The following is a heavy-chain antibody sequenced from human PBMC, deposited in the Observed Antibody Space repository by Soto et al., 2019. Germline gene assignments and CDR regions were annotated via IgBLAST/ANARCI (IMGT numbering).Heavy chain of an antibody. CDR1: GFTCSSYG. CDR3: ARSYDFWSGYYCY. V-gene: IGHV3-33*01. CDR2: IWYDGSNK. J-gene: IGHJ4*02. Sequence: PGVSLRLSCAAAGFTCSSYGMHWVRQAPGKGLEWVAVIWYDGSNKYYADSVKGRFTISRDNSKNTLYLQMNSLRAEDTAVYYCARSYDFWSGYYCYWGQGTLVTVSS. D-gene: IGHD3-3*01.